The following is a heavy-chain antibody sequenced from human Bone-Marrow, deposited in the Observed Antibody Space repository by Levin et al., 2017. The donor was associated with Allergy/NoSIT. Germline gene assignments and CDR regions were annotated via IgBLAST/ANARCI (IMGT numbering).Heavy chain of an antibody. CDR3: AKDGYYESWGYFDL. V-gene: IGHV3-23*01. CDR1: GFTFSSYA. Sequence: GESLKISCGASGFTFSSYAMNWVRQAPGKGLEWVSVIRDRGGDTYYADSVKGRFTISRDDSKNTLYLQMNSLGAEDTAVYFCAKDGYYESWGYFDLWGRGTLVTVSS. D-gene: IGHD3-3*01. CDR2: IRDRGGDT. J-gene: IGHJ2*01.